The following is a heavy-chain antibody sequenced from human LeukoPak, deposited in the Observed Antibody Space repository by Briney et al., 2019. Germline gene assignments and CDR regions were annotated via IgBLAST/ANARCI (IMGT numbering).Heavy chain of an antibody. CDR2: IYYSGST. J-gene: IGHJ6*02. Sequence: SETLSLTCTVSGGSISSYYWSWIRQPPGKGLEWIGYIYYSGSTNYNPSLKSRVTISVDTSKNQFSLKVSSVTAADTAVYYCARLAYYDSSGYYYLGYYYGMDVWGQGTTVTVSS. D-gene: IGHD3-22*01. CDR1: GGSISSYY. CDR3: ARLAYYDSSGYYYLGYYYGMDV. V-gene: IGHV4-59*08.